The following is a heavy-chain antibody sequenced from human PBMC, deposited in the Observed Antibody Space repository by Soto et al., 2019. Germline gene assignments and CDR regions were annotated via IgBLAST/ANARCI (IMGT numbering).Heavy chain of an antibody. Sequence: ASVKVSCKASGYTFGNNDISWVRQATGQGLEWMGWMNPNSGNTGYAQKFQGRVSMTRNTSITTAYLELSSLRSDDTAIYYCARMATSGPLNCFDPWCQGPLVTVSS. CDR3: ARMATSGPLNCFDP. CDR2: MNPNSGNT. CDR1: GYTFGNND. V-gene: IGHV1-8*01. J-gene: IGHJ5*02.